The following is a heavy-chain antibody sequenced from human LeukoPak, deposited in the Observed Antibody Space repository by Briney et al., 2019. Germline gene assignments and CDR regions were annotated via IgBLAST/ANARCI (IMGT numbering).Heavy chain of an antibody. Sequence: GGSLRLSCAASGFTFSSYSMNWVRQAPGKGLEWVSYISSSSSSTIYYADSVKGRFTISRDNAKNSLYLQMNSLRAEDTAVYYCARDQGYSSGWYYDYWGQGTLVTVSS. CDR2: ISSSSSSTI. V-gene: IGHV3-48*01. CDR3: ARDQGYSSGWYYDY. D-gene: IGHD6-19*01. CDR1: GFTFSSYS. J-gene: IGHJ4*02.